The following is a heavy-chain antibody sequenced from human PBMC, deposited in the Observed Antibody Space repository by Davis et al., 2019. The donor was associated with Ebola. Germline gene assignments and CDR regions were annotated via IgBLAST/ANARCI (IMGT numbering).Heavy chain of an antibody. CDR1: GLTFSSYG. D-gene: IGHD6-6*01. CDR3: AREKYSSSPRGFDP. J-gene: IGHJ5*02. CDR2: ISYDGSNK. Sequence: PGGSLRLSCAASGLTFSSYGTHWVRQAPGKGLEWVAVISYDGSNKYYADSVKGRFTISRDNSKNTLYLQMNSLRAEDTAVYYCAREKYSSSPRGFDPWGQGTLVTVSS. V-gene: IGHV3-30*03.